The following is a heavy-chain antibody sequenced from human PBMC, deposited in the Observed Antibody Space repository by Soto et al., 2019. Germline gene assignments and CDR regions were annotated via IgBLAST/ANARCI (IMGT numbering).Heavy chain of an antibody. J-gene: IGHJ6*02. D-gene: IGHD1-7*01. V-gene: IGHV3-21*01. Sequence: GGSLRLSCAASGFTFSSYSMNWVRQAPGKGLEWVSSISSSSSYIYYADSVKGRFTISRDNAKNSLYLQMNSLRAEDTAVYYCEQGTNRYYYYYGMDVWGQGTTVTVYS. CDR3: EQGTNRYYYYYGMDV. CDR2: ISSSSSYI. CDR1: GFTFSSYS.